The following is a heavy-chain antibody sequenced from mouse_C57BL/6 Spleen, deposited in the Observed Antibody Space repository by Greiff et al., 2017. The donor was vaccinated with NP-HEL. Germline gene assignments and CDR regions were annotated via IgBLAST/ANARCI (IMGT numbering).Heavy chain of an antibody. V-gene: IGHV5-16*01. CDR1: GFTFSDYY. CDR2: INYDGSST. Sequence: EVHLVESEGGLVQPGSSMKLSCTASGFTFSDYYMAWVRQVPEKGLEWVANINYDGSSTYYLDSLKSRFIISRDNAKNILYLQMSSLKSEDTATYYCAREGARLGRGMDYWGQGTSVTVSS. J-gene: IGHJ4*01. D-gene: IGHD4-1*01. CDR3: AREGARLGRGMDY.